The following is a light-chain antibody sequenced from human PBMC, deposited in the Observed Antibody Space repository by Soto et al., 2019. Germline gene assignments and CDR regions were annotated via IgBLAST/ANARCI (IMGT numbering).Light chain of an antibody. Sequence: QSVLTQPPSASGTPGQRVIISCSGSSSNIGGNTVNWYQQVPGTAPKLFIYANNQRPSGVPDRFSGSKSGTSASLAISGLQSEDEADYYCASWDDSLNGVVFGGGTKLTVL. CDR1: SSNIGGNT. CDR3: ASWDDSLNGVV. V-gene: IGLV1-44*01. J-gene: IGLJ2*01. CDR2: ANN.